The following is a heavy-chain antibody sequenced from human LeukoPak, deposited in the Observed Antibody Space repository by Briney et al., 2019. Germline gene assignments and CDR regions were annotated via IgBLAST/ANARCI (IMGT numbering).Heavy chain of an antibody. D-gene: IGHD1-26*01. V-gene: IGHV4-39*01. Sequence: SETLSLTCTVSGGSISSSSYYWGWIRQPPGKGLEWIGSMYSSGSTYYNPSLKSRVPISVDTSKNQFSLRLSSVTAADTAMYYCAKSGGYGLIDYWGQGTLVTVSS. J-gene: IGHJ4*02. CDR1: GGSISSSSYY. CDR2: MYSSGST. CDR3: AKSGGYGLIDY.